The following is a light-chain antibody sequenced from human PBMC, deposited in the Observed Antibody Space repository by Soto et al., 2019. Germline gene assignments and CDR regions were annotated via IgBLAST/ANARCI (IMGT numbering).Light chain of an antibody. CDR2: SAS. CDR3: HHFGSLPET. Sequence: EVVLTQSPGTLSLSPGERVTLSCRASQSVASSYLAWYQQKPGRAPRLLFYSASSRATGIPDRFSGSGSGTDFTLTISRLEHEDFAVYYCHHFGSLPETFRQGTNVE. CDR1: QSVASSY. J-gene: IGKJ1*01. V-gene: IGKV3-20*01.